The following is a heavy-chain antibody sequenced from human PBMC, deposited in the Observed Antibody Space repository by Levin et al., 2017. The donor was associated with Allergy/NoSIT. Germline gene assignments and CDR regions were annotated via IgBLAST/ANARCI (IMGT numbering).Heavy chain of an antibody. CDR3: ARPVKGYSYGFTVGYFQH. J-gene: IGHJ1*01. D-gene: IGHD5-18*01. Sequence: SQTLSLTCAVYGGSFSGYYWSWIRQPPGKGLEWIGEINHSGSTNYNPSLKSRVTISVDTSKNQFSLKLSSVTAADTAVYYCARPVKGYSYGFTVGYFQHWGQGTLVTVSS. CDR2: INHSGST. V-gene: IGHV4-34*01. CDR1: GGSFSGYY.